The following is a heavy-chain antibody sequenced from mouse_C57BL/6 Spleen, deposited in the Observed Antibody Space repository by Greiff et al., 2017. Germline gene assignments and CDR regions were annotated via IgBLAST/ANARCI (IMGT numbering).Heavy chain of an antibody. CDR1: GYTFTDYE. Sequence: QVHVKQSGAELVRPGASVTLSCKASGYTFTDYEMHWVKQTPVHGLEWIGAIDPETGGTAYNQKFKGKAILTADKSSSTAYMELRSLTSEDSAVYYCTRERRDYWGQGTTLTVSS. J-gene: IGHJ2*01. V-gene: IGHV1-15*01. CDR2: IDPETGGT. CDR3: TRERRDY.